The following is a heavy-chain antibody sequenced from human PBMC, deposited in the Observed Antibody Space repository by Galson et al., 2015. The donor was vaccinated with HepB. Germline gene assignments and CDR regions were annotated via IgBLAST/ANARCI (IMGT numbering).Heavy chain of an antibody. CDR3: ARDLYQLLFRWFDL. J-gene: IGHJ5*01. Sequence: CKASGGGFSIYGINWVRQAPGQGLEWMGGIVPIFGEANYAQKFRARVTITADESPNTTYMELRSLRSEDTAVYYCARDLYQLLFRWFDLWGQGTLVTVSS. V-gene: IGHV1-69*01. CDR2: IVPIFGEA. D-gene: IGHD2-2*01. CDR1: GGGFSIYG.